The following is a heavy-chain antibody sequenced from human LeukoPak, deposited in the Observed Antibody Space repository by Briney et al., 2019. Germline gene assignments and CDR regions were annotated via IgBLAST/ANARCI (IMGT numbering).Heavy chain of an antibody. CDR1: GYTFTGCY. CDR3: ARESGWIAARPQYFQH. D-gene: IGHD6-6*01. Sequence: GASVKVSCKASGYTFTGCYMHWVRQAPGQGLEWMGWINPNSGGTNYAQKLQGRVTMTTDTSTSTAYMELRSLRSDDTAVYYCARESGWIAARPQYFQHWGQGTLVTVSS. V-gene: IGHV1-2*02. J-gene: IGHJ1*01. CDR2: INPNSGGT.